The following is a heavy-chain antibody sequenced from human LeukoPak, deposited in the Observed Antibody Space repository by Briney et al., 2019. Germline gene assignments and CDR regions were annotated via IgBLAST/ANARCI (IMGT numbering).Heavy chain of an antibody. CDR1: GGSISSGGYY. Sequence: PSETLSLTCTVSGGSISSGGYYWSWIRQHPGQGLEWIGYIYYSGSTYYNPSLKSRVTISVDTSKNQFSLKLSSVTAADTAVYYCARVDSGRLDYWGQGTLVTVSS. J-gene: IGHJ4*02. V-gene: IGHV4-31*03. CDR3: ARVDSGRLDY. CDR2: IYYSGST. D-gene: IGHD7-27*01.